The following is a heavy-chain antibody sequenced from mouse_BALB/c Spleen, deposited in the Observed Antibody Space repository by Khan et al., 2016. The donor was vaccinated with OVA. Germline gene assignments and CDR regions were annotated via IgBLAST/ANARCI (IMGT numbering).Heavy chain of an antibody. J-gene: IGHJ1*01. CDR3: ARYRGGGSYWYFDV. V-gene: IGHV2-6-4*01. CDR2: MWIGGST. CDR1: GFSLSRYS. Sequence: QVQLKQSGPGLVAPSQSLSITCTVSGFSLSRYSINWVRQPPGKGLEWLGIMWIGGSTDNNSALKYRLSISKDNSKSQVFLKKNSTQTDDTAMYYCARYRGGGSYWYFDVWGAGTTVTVSS. D-gene: IGHD2-14*01.